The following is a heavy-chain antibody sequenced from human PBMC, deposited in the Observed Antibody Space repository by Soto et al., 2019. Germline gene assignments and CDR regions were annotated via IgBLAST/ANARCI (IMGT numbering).Heavy chain of an antibody. CDR3: AREDFSQIHNCFDP. V-gene: IGHV3-21*01. CDR2: ISSSSSYI. J-gene: IGHJ5*02. CDR1: GFTFSSYS. Sequence: EVQLVESGGGLVKPGGSLRLSCAASGFTFSSYSMNWVRQAPGKGLEWVSSISSSSSYIYYADSVKGRFTISRDNAKNSLYLQMNSLRAEDTAVYYCAREDFSQIHNCFDPWGQGTLVTVSS. D-gene: IGHD3-3*01.